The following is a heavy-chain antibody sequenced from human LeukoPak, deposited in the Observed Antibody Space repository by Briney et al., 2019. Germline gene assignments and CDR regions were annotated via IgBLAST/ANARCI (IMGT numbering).Heavy chain of an antibody. V-gene: IGHV3-48*01. D-gene: IGHD1-26*01. CDR1: AFIFSGHW. CDR3: VRRQVGAHPFDN. J-gene: IGHJ4*02. Sequence: GGSLRLSCEGSAFIFSGHWMNWIRQAPGKGLEWVSYITTRSDTIYYADSVKGRFTISRDNAKNSLYLQMRSLRVEDTAVYYCVRRQVGAHPFDNWGQGTLVTVSS. CDR2: ITTRSDTI.